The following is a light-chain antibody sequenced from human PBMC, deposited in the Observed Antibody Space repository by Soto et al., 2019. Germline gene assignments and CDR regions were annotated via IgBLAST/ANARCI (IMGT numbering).Light chain of an antibody. CDR3: QQYNNSPFT. CDR1: QRVSSN. J-gene: IGKJ2*01. V-gene: IGKV3-15*01. Sequence: EIVMTQSPATLSVSPGERATLSCRASQRVSSNLAWYQQKPGQAPRLLIYGASTRAPGIPARFSGSGSGTEFTLTISSLQSEDFAIYYWQQYNNSPFTFGQGTKLEIK. CDR2: GAS.